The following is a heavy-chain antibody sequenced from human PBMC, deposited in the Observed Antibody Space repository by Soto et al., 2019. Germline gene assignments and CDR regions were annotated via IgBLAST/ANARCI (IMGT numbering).Heavy chain of an antibody. J-gene: IGHJ5*02. Sequence: QVQLQESGPGLVKPSQTLSLTCTVSGGSISNVGYFWRWIRQPPGKGLEWIGFIYHTGTTYYNSSLRSGVSISIDTSKSQFSLKLNSVTAADTAVYYCARVMAAMQNWLDPWGQGTLVTVSP. CDR2: IYHTGTT. V-gene: IGHV4-30-4*01. D-gene: IGHD2-2*01. CDR3: ARVMAAMQNWLDP. CDR1: GGSISNVGYF.